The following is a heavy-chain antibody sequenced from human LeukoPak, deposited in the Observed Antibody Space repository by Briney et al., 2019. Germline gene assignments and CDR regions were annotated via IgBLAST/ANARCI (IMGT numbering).Heavy chain of an antibody. CDR3: XRXKEVITMLXGLKPGYYFDY. Sequence: SETLXLTCTVSGGSITNYYWSWLRQPPGKGLEWIGYIHYSGSTKYKSSLKSRVTISVDTSKNQFSLKLNSVTAADTAVYYCXRXKEVITMLXGLKPGYYFDYWGQGTLVTVSS. CDR2: IHYSGST. CDR1: GGSITNYY. D-gene: IGHD3-10*01. J-gene: IGHJ4*02. V-gene: IGHV4-59*01.